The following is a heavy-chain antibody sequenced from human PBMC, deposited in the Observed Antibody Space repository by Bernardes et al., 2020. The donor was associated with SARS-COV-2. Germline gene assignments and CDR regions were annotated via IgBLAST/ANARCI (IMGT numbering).Heavy chain of an antibody. CDR2: INQDGSVK. D-gene: IGHD2-15*01. J-gene: IGHJ3*02. CDR3: ARDLDIAVVIGGAPAYYDAYDI. Sequence: GGSLRLSCAASGFTFGSYWMTWVRQAPGKGLEWVANINQDGSVKTCVDSLKGRFTISRDNAKNSLYLQMNSLRVEDTAVYYCARDLDIAVVIGGAPAYYDAYDIWGQGTMVTVSS. CDR1: GFTFGSYW. V-gene: IGHV3-7*03.